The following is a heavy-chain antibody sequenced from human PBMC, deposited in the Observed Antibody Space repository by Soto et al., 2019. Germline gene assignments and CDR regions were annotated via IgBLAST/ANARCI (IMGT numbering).Heavy chain of an antibody. D-gene: IGHD2-15*01. Sequence: GGSLRLSCAASGFTFSSYAMSWVRQAPGKGLEWVSAISGSGGNTYYADSVKGRFTISRDNSRNTLYLQMNSLRADDTAVYYCAKVPRYCSGGSCYGGYFDYWGQGTLVTVSS. CDR1: GFTFSSYA. V-gene: IGHV3-23*01. CDR2: ISGSGGNT. J-gene: IGHJ4*02. CDR3: AKVPRYCSGGSCYGGYFDY.